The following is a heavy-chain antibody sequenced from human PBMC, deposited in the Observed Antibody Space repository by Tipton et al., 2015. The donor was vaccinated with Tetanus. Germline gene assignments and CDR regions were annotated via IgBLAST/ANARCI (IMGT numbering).Heavy chain of an antibody. D-gene: IGHD2-21*02. Sequence: SLRLSCAASGFTLSRYTLNWVRQAPGKGLEWVSSISSSSRYIYYADSVKGRFTISRDNAKNSLYLQMISLRAEDTAVYFCARGMAEASNCGGDCYSDYWGQGTLVTVSSGMDVWGQGTTVTVSS. CDR3: ARGMAEASNCGGDCYSDYWGQGTLVTVSSGMDV. CDR2: ISSSSRYI. CDR1: GFTLSRYT. J-gene: IGHJ6*02. V-gene: IGHV3-21*01.